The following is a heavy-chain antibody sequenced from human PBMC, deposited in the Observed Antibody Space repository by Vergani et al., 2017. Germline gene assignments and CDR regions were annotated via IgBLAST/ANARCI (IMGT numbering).Heavy chain of an antibody. J-gene: IGHJ5*02. CDR2: TWYDGNNK. V-gene: IGHV3-33*01. D-gene: IGHD3-10*01. Sequence: QVQLVESGGGVVQPGRSLRLSCAASGFTFNQYSMHWVRQAPGKGLEWVAVTWYDGNNKQYADSVKGRFTISRDNSKSTMYLQMNSLRDEDTAVYYCARWNYYGSGTYVDPWGQGTLVTVSS. CDR1: GFTFNQYS. CDR3: ARWNYYGSGTYVDP.